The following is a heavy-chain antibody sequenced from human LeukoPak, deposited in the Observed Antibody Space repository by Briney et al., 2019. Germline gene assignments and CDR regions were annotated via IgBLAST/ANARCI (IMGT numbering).Heavy chain of an antibody. J-gene: IGHJ4*02. D-gene: IGHD3-22*01. V-gene: IGHV3-9*01. CDR3: ASQDSSGYYHY. CDR1: GFTFDDYA. Sequence: PGRSLRLSCAASGFTFDDYAMHWVRQAPGKGLEWVSSISWNSGSIGHADSVKGRFTISRDNARNSLYLQVNSLRAEDTAVYYCASQDSSGYYHYWGQGTLVTVSS. CDR2: ISWNSGSI.